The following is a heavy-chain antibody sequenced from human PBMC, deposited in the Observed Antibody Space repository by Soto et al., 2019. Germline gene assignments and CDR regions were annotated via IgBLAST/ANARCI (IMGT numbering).Heavy chain of an antibody. Sequence: ASVKVSCKVSGYTLTELSMHWVRQAPXKGLEWMGGFDPEDGETIYAQKFQGRVTMTEDTSTDTAYMELSSLRSEDTAVYYCATIVGANYYYYGMDVWGQGTTVTVSS. CDR1: GYTLTELS. J-gene: IGHJ6*02. CDR2: FDPEDGET. V-gene: IGHV1-24*01. CDR3: ATIVGANYYYYGMDV. D-gene: IGHD1-26*01.